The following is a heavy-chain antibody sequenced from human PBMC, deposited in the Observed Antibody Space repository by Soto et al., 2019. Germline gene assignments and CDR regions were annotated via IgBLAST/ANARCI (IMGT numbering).Heavy chain of an antibody. V-gene: IGHV4-59*01. Sequence: SETLSLTCTVSGGSISSYYWSWIRQPPGKGLEWIGYIYYSGSTNYNPSLKSRVTISVDTSKNQFSLKLSSVTAADTGVYYCARDLGWEGSSSPMDVWGQGTTVTVS. CDR2: IYYSGST. D-gene: IGHD6-6*01. CDR1: GGSISSYY. CDR3: ARDLGWEGSSSPMDV. J-gene: IGHJ6*02.